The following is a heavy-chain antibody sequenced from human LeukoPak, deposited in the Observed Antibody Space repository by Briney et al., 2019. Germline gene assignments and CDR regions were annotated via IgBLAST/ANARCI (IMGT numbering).Heavy chain of an antibody. CDR1: GGSLSGYY. J-gene: IGHJ4*02. D-gene: IGHD2-15*01. Sequence: SETLSLTCGVFGGSLSGYYWTWIRQHPGKGLEWIGYIYYSGSTYYNPSLKSRVTISVDTSKNQFSLKLSSVTAADTAVYYCARVDCSGGSCLTWFDYWGQGTLVTVSS. V-gene: IGHV4-31*11. CDR3: ARVDCSGGSCLTWFDY. CDR2: IYYSGST.